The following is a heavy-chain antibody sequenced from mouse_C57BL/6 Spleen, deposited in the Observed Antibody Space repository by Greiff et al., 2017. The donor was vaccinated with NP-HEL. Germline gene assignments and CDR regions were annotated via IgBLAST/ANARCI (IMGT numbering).Heavy chain of an antibody. CDR2: INPSSGYT. Sequence: QVQLQQSGAELAKPGASVKLSCKASGYTFTSYWMHWVKQRPGQGLEWIGYINPSSGYTKYNQKFKDKATLTAEKSSSTAYMQLSSLTYEDSAVYYCARIYAYEGWFAYWGQGTLVTVSA. CDR1: GYTFTSYW. CDR3: ARIYAYEGWFAY. V-gene: IGHV1-7*01. J-gene: IGHJ3*01. D-gene: IGHD2-2*01.